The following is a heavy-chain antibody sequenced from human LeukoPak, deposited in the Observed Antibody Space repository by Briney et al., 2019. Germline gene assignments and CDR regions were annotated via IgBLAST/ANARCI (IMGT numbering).Heavy chain of an antibody. D-gene: IGHD4-17*01. CDR2: ISAYNGNT. V-gene: IGHV1-18*04. J-gene: IGHJ4*02. CDR3: ARDPIRSYGVLEDYYFDY. CDR1: GYIFTDYY. Sequence: ASVKVSCKASGYIFTDYYMHWVRQAPGQGLEWMGWISAYNGNTNYAQKLQGRVTMTTDTSTSTAYMELRSLRSDDTAVYYCARDPIRSYGVLEDYYFDYWAREPWSPSPQ.